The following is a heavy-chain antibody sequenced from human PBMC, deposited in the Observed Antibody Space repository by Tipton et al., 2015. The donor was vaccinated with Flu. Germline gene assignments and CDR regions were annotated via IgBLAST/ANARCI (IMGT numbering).Heavy chain of an antibody. CDR3: AREGPYFYGMDV. CDR2: IHYSGNT. Sequence: TLSLTCSVSGGSISYSYWSWIRQPPGRGLEWIGYIHYSGNTNYNRSLKSRVTMSVDTSKNQFSLKLSSVTAADTAVYYCAREGPYFYGMDVWGQGTTVTVSS. J-gene: IGHJ6*02. CDR1: GGSISYSY. V-gene: IGHV4-59*01.